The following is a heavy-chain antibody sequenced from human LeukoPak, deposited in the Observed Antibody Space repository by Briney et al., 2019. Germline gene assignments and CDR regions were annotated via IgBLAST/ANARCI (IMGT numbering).Heavy chain of an antibody. Sequence: PSETLSLTCTVSGGSISSYYWTWIRQPPGKGLEWIGSIYHSGSTYYNPSLKSRVTISVDTSKNQFSLKLSSVTAADTAVYYCTTYGSGRKFDYWGQGILVTVSS. D-gene: IGHD3-10*01. CDR3: TTYGSGRKFDY. CDR2: IYHSGST. CDR1: GGSISSYY. J-gene: IGHJ4*02. V-gene: IGHV4-59*04.